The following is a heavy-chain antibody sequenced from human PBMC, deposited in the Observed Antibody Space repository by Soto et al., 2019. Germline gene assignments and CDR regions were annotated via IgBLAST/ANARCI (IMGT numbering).Heavy chain of an antibody. CDR2: TYYRSKWYN. V-gene: IGHV6-1*01. Sequence: PSQTLSITCAISGDSVSSNSAAWNWFRQSPSRGLEWLGRTYYRSKWYNDYAVSVKSRITINPDTSKNQFSLQLNSVTPEDTAIYYCTRALSGSGPDSWGQGTLVTVSS. D-gene: IGHD6-19*01. CDR3: TRALSGSGPDS. J-gene: IGHJ4*02. CDR1: GDSVSSNSAA.